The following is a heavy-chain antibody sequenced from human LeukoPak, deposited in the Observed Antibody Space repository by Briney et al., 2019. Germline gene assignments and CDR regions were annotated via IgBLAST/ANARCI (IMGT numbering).Heavy chain of an antibody. J-gene: IGHJ3*02. CDR1: GFTFSDHY. CDR2: IRNKANSYTT. V-gene: IGHV3-72*01. D-gene: IGHD3-16*01. CDR3: VRVGGGGAFDI. Sequence: GGSLRLSCAASGFTFSDHYMDWVRQAPGKGLGWVGRIRNKANSYTTDFAASVKGRFSISRDDSKNSLYLQMNSLKTEETAVDYCVRVGGGGAFDIWGQGTMVIVSS.